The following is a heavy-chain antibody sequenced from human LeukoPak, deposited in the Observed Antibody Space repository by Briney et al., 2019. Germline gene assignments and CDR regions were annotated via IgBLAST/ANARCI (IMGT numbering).Heavy chain of an antibody. CDR1: GYTFTGYY. V-gene: IGHV1-2*02. CDR2: INPNSGGT. Sequence: ASVKVSCKASGYTFTGYYMHWVRQAPGQGLEWMGWINPNSGGTNYAQKFQGRVTMTRDTSISTAYMELSRLRSDDTAVYYCARAAYSGSYYCPFDYWGQGTLVTVPS. D-gene: IGHD1-26*01. J-gene: IGHJ4*02. CDR3: ARAAYSGSYYCPFDY.